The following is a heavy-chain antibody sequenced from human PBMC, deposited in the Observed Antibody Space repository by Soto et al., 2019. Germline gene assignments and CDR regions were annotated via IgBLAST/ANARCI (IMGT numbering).Heavy chain of an antibody. CDR1: GLIFGDYK. CDR2: INTDGSIT. J-gene: IGHJ4*02. CDR3: ARDTNGLHY. V-gene: IGHV3-74*01. D-gene: IGHD2-8*01. Sequence: PGGSLRLSYASSGLIFGDYKVRWVRQATGKGLVWVSRINTDGSITDYADSVKGRFTVSRDNAKNTMYLQMNSLTADDTAVYYCARDTNGLHYWGQGTLVTVSS.